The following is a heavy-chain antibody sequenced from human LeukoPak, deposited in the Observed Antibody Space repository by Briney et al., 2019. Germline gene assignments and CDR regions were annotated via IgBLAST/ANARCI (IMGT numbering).Heavy chain of an antibody. CDR3: ARHDTAYDGFDI. Sequence: SETLSLTCTVSGGSTSSYYWSWIRQPPGKGLEWIGYIYYSGSTMYNSSLKSRVTISVGTSKNRFSLKLSSVTAADTAVYYCARHDTAYDGFDIWGQGTMVTVSS. J-gene: IGHJ3*02. CDR2: IYYSGST. V-gene: IGHV4-59*08. CDR1: GGSTSSYY. D-gene: IGHD5-18*01.